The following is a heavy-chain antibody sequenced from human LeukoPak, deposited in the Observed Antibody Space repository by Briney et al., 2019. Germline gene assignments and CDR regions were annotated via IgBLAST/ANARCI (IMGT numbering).Heavy chain of an antibody. CDR1: GFTFTSYW. V-gene: IGHV3-74*01. CDR2: INSDGSST. J-gene: IGHJ4*02. CDR3: ARDLWGQWLAHDY. D-gene: IGHD6-19*01. Sequence: GGSLRLSCAASGFTFTSYWMHWVRQAPGKGLVWVSRINSDGSSTTYADSVKGRFTISRDNAKNSLYLQMNSLRAEDTAVYYCARDLWGQWLAHDYWGQGILVTVSS.